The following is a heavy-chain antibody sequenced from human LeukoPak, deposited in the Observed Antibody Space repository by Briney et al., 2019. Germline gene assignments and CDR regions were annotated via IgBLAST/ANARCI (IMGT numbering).Heavy chain of an antibody. J-gene: IGHJ4*02. CDR2: INGSSGST. D-gene: IGHD1-1*01. CDR1: EFPFSDYA. Sequence: TGGSLRLSSAVSEFPFSDYAMTWVRQAPGQGLEWVSSINGSSGSTYYADSVRGRFTISRDNSKNTLYLHRMSLRDEDTAVYYCAAHFTTMALGFDYWGQGTPVTVSS. V-gene: IGHV3-23*01. CDR3: AAHFTTMALGFDY.